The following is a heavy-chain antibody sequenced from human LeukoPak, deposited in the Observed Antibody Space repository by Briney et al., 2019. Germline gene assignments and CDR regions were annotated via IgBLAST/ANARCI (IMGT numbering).Heavy chain of an antibody. V-gene: IGHV4-59*01. CDR3: ARGVFTDAFDI. D-gene: IGHD6-6*01. CDR1: GGSISSYY. Sequence: SETLSLTCTVFGGSISSYYWSWIRQPPGKGLEWIGYIYYSGSTNYNPSLKSRVTISVDTSKNQFSLKLSSVTAADTAVYYCARGVFTDAFDIWGQGTMVTVSS. CDR2: IYYSGST. J-gene: IGHJ3*02.